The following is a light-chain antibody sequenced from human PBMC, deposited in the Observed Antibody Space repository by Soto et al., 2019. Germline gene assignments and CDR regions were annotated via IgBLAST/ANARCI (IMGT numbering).Light chain of an antibody. CDR3: QLFLASPPTIT. CDR1: QSVSSSD. CDR2: GAS. J-gene: IGKJ4*01. V-gene: IGKV3-20*01. Sequence: EIVLTQSPDTLSLPPGERASLSCRASQSVSSSDLAWYQHKPGQAPRLLIFGASNRASGVPDKFSGSGSGTDFNLTISRLEPEDFAVYYCQLFLASPPTITFGGGTKVETK.